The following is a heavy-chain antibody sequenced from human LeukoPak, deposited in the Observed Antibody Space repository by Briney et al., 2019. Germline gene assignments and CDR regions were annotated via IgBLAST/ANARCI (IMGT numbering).Heavy chain of an antibody. CDR3: AKGPRITIFGVADSTGWFDP. D-gene: IGHD3-3*01. CDR2: IWYDGSNE. CDR1: GFTFSSYG. J-gene: IGHJ5*02. Sequence: QPGRSLRLSCAASGFTFSSYGMHWVRQAPGKGLEWVAVIWYDGSNEYYADSAKGRFTISRDNSKNTLYLQMNSLRAEDTAVYYCAKGPRITIFGVADSTGWFDPWGQGTLVTVSS. V-gene: IGHV3-33*06.